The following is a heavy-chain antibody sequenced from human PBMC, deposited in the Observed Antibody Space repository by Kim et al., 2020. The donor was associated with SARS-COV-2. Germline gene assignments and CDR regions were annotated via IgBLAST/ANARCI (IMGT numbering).Heavy chain of an antibody. Sequence: ASVKVSCKASGYTFTGYYMHWVRQAPGQGLEWMGWINPNSGGTNYAQKFQGRVTMTRDTSISTAYMELSRLRSDDTAVYYCARVSHAPYIAARQGPRSPYDYWGQGTLLTVSS. D-gene: IGHD6-6*01. J-gene: IGHJ4*02. CDR3: ARVSHAPYIAARQGPRSPYDY. CDR2: INPNSGGT. V-gene: IGHV1-2*02. CDR1: GYTFTGYY.